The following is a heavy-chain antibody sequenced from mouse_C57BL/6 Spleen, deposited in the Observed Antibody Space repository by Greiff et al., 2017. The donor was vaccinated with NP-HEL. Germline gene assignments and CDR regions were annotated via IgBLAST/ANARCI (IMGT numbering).Heavy chain of an antibody. CDR2: IDPSDSET. D-gene: IGHD1-1*01. CDR3: AREGTTVVANDWYYGV. CDR1: GYTFTSYW. Sequence: VQLQQPGAELVRPGSSVKLSCKASGYTFTSYWMHWVKQRPIQGLEWIGNIDPSDSETHYNQKFKDKATLTVDKSSSTAYMQLSSLTSEDSAVYYCAREGTTVVANDWYYGVWGTGTTVTVSS. V-gene: IGHV1-52*01. J-gene: IGHJ1*03.